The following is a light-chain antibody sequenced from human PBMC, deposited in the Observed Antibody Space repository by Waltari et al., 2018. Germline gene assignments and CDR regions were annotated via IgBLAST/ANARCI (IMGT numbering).Light chain of an antibody. CDR2: GAS. Sequence: EIMMTQSPATLSVSPGERATLSYRASQSRNNKLAWYQQRPGQAPRPLFYGASTRATGVPGRFSGSGSGTEFTLTISSLQSEDFAVYYCQQYNNWPRTFGQGTKVEIK. CDR1: QSRNNK. V-gene: IGKV3-15*01. CDR3: QQYNNWPRT. J-gene: IGKJ1*01.